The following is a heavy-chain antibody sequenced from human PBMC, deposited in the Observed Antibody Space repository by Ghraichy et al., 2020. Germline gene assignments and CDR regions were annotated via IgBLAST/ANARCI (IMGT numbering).Heavy chain of an antibody. V-gene: IGHV3-7*01. CDR3: ASYHYYDFWSGYYEGYYFDY. CDR1: GFTFSSYW. D-gene: IGHD3-3*01. Sequence: GESLNISCAASGFTFSSYWMSWVRQAPGKGLEWVANIKQDGSEKYYVDSVKGRFTISRDNAKNSLYLQMNSLRAEDTAVYYCASYHYYDFWSGYYEGYYFDYWGQGTLVTVSS. J-gene: IGHJ4*02. CDR2: IKQDGSEK.